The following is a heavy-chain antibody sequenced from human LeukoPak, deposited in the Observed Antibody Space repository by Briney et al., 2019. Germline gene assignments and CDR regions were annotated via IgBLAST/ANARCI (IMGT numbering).Heavy chain of an antibody. J-gene: IGHJ6*03. Sequence: ASVKVSCKASGYTFTGYYMHWVRQAPGQGLEWMGWINPNSGGTNYAQKFQGRVTMTRDTSISTAYMELSRLRSDDTAVYYCARDHKLLKYYYYYMDVWGKGTTVTVSS. V-gene: IGHV1-2*02. CDR1: GYTFTGYY. CDR3: ARDHKLLKYYYYYMDV. CDR2: INPNSGGT. D-gene: IGHD2-15*01.